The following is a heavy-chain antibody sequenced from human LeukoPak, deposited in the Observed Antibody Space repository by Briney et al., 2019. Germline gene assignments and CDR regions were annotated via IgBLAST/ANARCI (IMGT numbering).Heavy chain of an antibody. V-gene: IGHV3-48*03. Sequence: GGSLRLSCAASGFTFSSYEMNWVRQAPGEGLEWVSYISSSGSTIYYADSVKGRFTISRDNAKNSLYLQMNSLRAEDTAVYYCARVVGATDYWGQGTLVTVSS. CDR2: ISSSGSTI. D-gene: IGHD1-26*01. J-gene: IGHJ4*02. CDR3: ARVVGATDY. CDR1: GFTFSSYE.